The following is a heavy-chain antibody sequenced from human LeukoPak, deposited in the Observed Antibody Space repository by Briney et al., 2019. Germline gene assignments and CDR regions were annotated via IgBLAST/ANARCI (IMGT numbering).Heavy chain of an antibody. J-gene: IGHJ4*02. CDR3: ARVPIVVVGAATLPEYYFDY. CDR1: GGSISSSNW. Sequence: SGTLSLTCAVSGGSISSSNWWSWVRQPPGKGLEWIGEIYHSGSTNYNPSLKSRVTISVDKSKNQFSLKLSSVTAADTAVYYCARVPIVVVGAATLPEYYFDYWGQGTLVTVSS. CDR2: IYHSGST. D-gene: IGHD2-15*01. V-gene: IGHV4-4*02.